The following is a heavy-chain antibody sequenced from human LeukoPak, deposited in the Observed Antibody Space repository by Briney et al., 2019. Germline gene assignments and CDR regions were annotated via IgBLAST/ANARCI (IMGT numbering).Heavy chain of an antibody. J-gene: IGHJ4*02. D-gene: IGHD1-26*01. CDR1: GYTFTDYY. CDR3: AREVPIVGATHLVDS. V-gene: IGHV1-2*02. Sequence: ASVKVSCKASGYTFTDYYMHWVRQAPGQGLEWMGWINPNSGGTNYAQKFQGRATMTRDTSISTAYMELSRLRSDDTAVYYCAREVPIVGATHLVDSWGQGTLVTVSS. CDR2: INPNSGGT.